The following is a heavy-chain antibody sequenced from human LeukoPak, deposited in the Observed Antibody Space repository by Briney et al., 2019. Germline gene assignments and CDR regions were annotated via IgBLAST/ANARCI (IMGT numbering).Heavy chain of an antibody. J-gene: IGHJ4*02. Sequence: SETLSLTCTVSGGSISSSSYYWGWIRQPPGKGLEWIGSIYYSGSTYYNPSLKSRVTISVDTSKNQFSPKLSSVTAADTAVYYCASVGAYGRPFDYWGQGTLVTVSS. CDR2: IYYSGST. CDR1: GGSISSSSYY. V-gene: IGHV4-39*01. D-gene: IGHD1-26*01. CDR3: ASVGAYGRPFDY.